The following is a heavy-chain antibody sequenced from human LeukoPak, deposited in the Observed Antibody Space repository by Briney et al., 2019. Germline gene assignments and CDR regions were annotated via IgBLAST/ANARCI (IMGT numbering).Heavy chain of an antibody. CDR2: IIPIFGTA. D-gene: IGHD6-6*01. J-gene: IGHJ6*03. CDR3: ASIGGLAARSYYYYMDV. V-gene: IGHV1-69*13. CDR1: GGTFRSYA. Sequence: SVKVSCQASGGTFRSYAISWVRQAPGLGLEWMGGIIPIFGTANYAQKFQGRVTITADESTSTAYMELSSLRSEDTAVYYCASIGGLAARSYYYYMDVWGKGTTVTVSS.